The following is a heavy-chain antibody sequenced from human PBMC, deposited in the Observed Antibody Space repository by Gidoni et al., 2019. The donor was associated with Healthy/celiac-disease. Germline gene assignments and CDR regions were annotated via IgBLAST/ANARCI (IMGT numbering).Heavy chain of an antibody. D-gene: IGHD3-9*01. J-gene: IGHJ6*02. CDR1: GFTFSRYG. V-gene: IGHV3-30*18. CDR2: ISYDGSNK. Sequence: QVQLVESGGGVVQPGRSLSLSCAASGFTFSRYGLHWVRQAPGKGLEWVAVISYDGSNKYYADSVKGRFTISRDNSKNTLYLQMNSLRAEDTAVYYCAKDLPTGSTSYYYYGMDVWGQGTTVTVSS. CDR3: AKDLPTGSTSYYYYGMDV.